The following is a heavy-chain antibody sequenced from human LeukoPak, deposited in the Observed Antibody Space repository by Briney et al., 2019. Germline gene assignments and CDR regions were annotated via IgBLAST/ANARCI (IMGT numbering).Heavy chain of an antibody. CDR1: GFTFNNYA. V-gene: IGHV3-23*01. CDR3: AKEPREYCSSTSCPNWFDS. CDR2: ISASGGTT. J-gene: IGHJ5*01. Sequence: GGSLRLSCAASGFTFNNYAMSWVRQALGKRLEWVSAISASGGTTYYADSVKGRFTISRDNSENTLFLQMNSLRAEDTAVYYCAKEPREYCSSTSCPNWFDSWGQGTLVTVSS. D-gene: IGHD2-2*01.